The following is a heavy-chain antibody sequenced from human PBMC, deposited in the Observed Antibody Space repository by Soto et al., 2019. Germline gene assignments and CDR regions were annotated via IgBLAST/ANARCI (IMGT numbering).Heavy chain of an antibody. CDR3: AREENCSDGICYSEYFPR. CDR1: GYIFTAYS. D-gene: IGHD2-15*01. J-gene: IGHJ1*01. Sequence: QVQLVQSGAEVKKPGASVKVSCKASGYIFTAYSMHWVRQAPGQGLEWMGVVNPSGGSTNYAQKFQGRTTMTRDTSTSTVYMDLSSLTSEDTAVYYCAREENCSDGICYSEYFPRWGQGTLVTVSS. CDR2: VNPSGGST. V-gene: IGHV1-46*01.